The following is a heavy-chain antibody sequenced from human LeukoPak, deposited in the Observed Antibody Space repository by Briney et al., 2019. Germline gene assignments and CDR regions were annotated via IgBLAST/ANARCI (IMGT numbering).Heavy chain of an antibody. J-gene: IGHJ4*02. V-gene: IGHV4-30-4*01. CDR2: IHYSGSI. Sequence: SETLSLTCTVSGGSISSGDYYWSWIRQPPGKGLEWIGYIHYSGSIYYNPSLKSRVTTSVDTSKKQISLKLTSVTSADTAIYYCARVPYDSRGYYYFDYWGKGTLVTVS. CDR3: ARVPYDSRGYYYFDY. CDR1: GGSISSGDYY. D-gene: IGHD3-22*01.